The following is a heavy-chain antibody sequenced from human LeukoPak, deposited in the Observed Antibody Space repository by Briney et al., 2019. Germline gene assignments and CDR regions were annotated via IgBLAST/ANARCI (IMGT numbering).Heavy chain of an antibody. J-gene: IGHJ4*02. Sequence: SETLSLTCTVSGGSISSYYWSWIRQPPGKGLEWIGYIYYSGSTNYNPSLKSRVTISVDTSKNQFSPKLSSVTAADTAVYYCARFLPENGGDWKPFDYWGQGTLVTVSS. D-gene: IGHD2-21*02. CDR2: IYYSGST. CDR3: ARFLPENGGDWKPFDY. V-gene: IGHV4-59*01. CDR1: GGSISSYY.